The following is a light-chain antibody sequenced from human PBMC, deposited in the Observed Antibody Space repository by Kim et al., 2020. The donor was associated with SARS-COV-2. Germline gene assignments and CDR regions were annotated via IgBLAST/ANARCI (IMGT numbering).Light chain of an antibody. Sequence: SLSPGERATLSCRASQSVSSNYLAWYQHKAGQGPRLLIYGASTRATGIPDRFSGSGSGTDFTLTISRLEPEDFALYYCHQYSESYTFGQGTKLEIK. J-gene: IGKJ2*01. CDR2: GAS. CDR3: HQYSESYT. CDR1: QSVSSNY. V-gene: IGKV3-20*01.